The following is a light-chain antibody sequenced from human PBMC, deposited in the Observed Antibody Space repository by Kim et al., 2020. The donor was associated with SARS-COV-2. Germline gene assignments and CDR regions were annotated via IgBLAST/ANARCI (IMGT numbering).Light chain of an antibody. CDR1: NIGSKS. CDR3: QVWDSSSDHRV. CDR2: YDS. J-gene: IGLJ3*02. V-gene: IGLV3-21*04. Sequence: PGKTDTLTCGGNNIGSKSVHWYQQKPGQAPVLVIYYDSDRPSGIPERFSGSNSGNTATLTISRVEAGDEADYYCQVWDSSSDHRVFGGGTQLTVL.